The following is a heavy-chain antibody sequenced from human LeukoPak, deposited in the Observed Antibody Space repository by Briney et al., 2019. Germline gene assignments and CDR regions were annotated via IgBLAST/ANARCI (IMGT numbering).Heavy chain of an antibody. V-gene: IGHV4-59*01. CDR1: GVSISSYY. J-gene: IGHJ4*02. CDR2: IYYSGST. CDR3: ARGSNMYYDFWSGYPDFDY. Sequence: SETLSLTCTVSGVSISSYYWSWIRQPPGKGLEWIGYIYYSGSTNYNPSLKSRVAISVDTSKNQFSLKLSSVTAADTAVYYCARGSNMYYDFWSGYPDFDYWGQGTLVTVSS. D-gene: IGHD3-3*01.